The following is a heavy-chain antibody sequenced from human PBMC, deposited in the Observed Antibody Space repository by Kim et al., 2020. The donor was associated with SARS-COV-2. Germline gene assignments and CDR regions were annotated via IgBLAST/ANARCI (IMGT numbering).Heavy chain of an antibody. D-gene: IGHD5-12*01. CDR3: ASEEMATIGDRDYYYGMDV. CDR2: IWYDGSNK. CDR1: GFTFSSYG. V-gene: IGHV3-33*01. Sequence: GGSLRLSCAASGFTFSSYGMHWVRQAPGKGLEWVAVIWYDGSNKYYADSVKGRFTISRDNSKNTLYLQMNSLRAEDTAVYYCASEEMATIGDRDYYYGMDVWGQGTTVTVSS. J-gene: IGHJ6*02.